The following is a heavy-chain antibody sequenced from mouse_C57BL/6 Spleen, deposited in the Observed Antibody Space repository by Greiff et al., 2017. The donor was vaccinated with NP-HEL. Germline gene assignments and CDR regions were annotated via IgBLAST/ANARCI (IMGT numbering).Heavy chain of an antibody. CDR2: INPGSGGT. D-gene: IGHD6-1*01. V-gene: IGHV1-54*01. CDR3: ARGKRPHWYFDV. J-gene: IGHJ1*03. Sequence: LQESGAELVRPGTSVKVSCKASGYAFTNYLIEWVKQRPGQGLEWIGVINPGSGGTNYNEKFKGKATLTADKSSSTAYMQLSSLTSEDSAVYFCARGKRPHWYFDVWGTGTTVTVSS. CDR1: GYAFTNYL.